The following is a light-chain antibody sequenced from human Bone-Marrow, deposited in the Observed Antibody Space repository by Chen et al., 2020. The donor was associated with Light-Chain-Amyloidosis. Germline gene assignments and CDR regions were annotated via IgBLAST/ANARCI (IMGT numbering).Light chain of an antibody. J-gene: IGLJ2*01. V-gene: IGLV3-21*02. CDR3: QVWGNSRELV. Sequence: SVLTHPPSVSVAPGRTARITCGGNNIETKSVPWYQQEPGQVPLLVVYDDSDRPSGIPERFSGSNSGNTATLTIHRVEAGDEADYYCQVWGNSRELVFCGGTKLTVL. CDR2: DDS. CDR1: NIETKS.